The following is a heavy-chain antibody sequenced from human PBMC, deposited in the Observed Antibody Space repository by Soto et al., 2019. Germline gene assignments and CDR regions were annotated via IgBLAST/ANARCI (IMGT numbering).Heavy chain of an antibody. J-gene: IGHJ5*02. V-gene: IGHV4-39*01. CDR3: ARLLWGITGPPGRRVGCFAP. Sequence: SEARSVRWSGSGGSIRRSGFYGGWVRQPPGKGLEWIGSLSYTGSPSYNPSLKNRVTISGDMSKNQLSLKLDSVSAADTASYYWARLLWGITGPPGRRVGCFAPWGQGPLVTVS. D-gene: IGHD1-20*01. CDR1: GGSIRRSGFY. CDR2: LSYTGSP.